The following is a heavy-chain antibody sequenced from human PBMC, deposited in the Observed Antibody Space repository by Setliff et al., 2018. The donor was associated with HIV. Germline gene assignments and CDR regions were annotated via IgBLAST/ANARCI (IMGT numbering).Heavy chain of an antibody. V-gene: IGHV1-69*10. J-gene: IGHJ4*02. CDR1: AGTFNNYA. D-gene: IGHD2-21*02. Sequence: GASVKVSCKAYAGTFNNYAISWVRQAPGEGLEWVGGIVPILGIANYAPKFQGRVTITADESTTTAYMELSRLRSDDTAVYYCARGQYCGGDCYSVWGQGTLVTVSS. CDR2: IVPILGIA. CDR3: ARGQYCGGDCYSV.